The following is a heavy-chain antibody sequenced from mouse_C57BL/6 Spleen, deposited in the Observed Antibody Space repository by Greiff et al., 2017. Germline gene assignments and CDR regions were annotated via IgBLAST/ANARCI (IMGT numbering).Heavy chain of an antibody. CDR2: ISSGSSTI. Sequence: EVQLVESGGGLVKPGGSLKLSCAASGFTFSDYGMHWVRQAPEKGLEWVAYISSGSSTIYYADTVKGRFTISRDNAKNTLFLQMTSMRSDDKAMYYCARRGIYYYGSSYCYAMDYWGQGTSVTVSS. CDR1: GFTFSDYG. CDR3: ARRGIYYYGSSYCYAMDY. V-gene: IGHV5-17*01. J-gene: IGHJ4*01. D-gene: IGHD1-1*01.